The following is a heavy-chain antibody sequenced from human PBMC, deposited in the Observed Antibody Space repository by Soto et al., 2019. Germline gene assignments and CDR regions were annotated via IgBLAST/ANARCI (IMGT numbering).Heavy chain of an antibody. CDR1: GGSISSNSYY. V-gene: IGHV4-39*01. CDR2: IYYSGTT. Sequence: QLQLQESGPGLVKPSETLSLTCTVSGGSISSNSYYWAWIRQPPGKGLEWIGNIYYSGTTYYNPSLTSRATISVDTSKNQFPLQLSPVTAADPAVYYCARHKGGYYSGVDVWGQGTTVTVSS. J-gene: IGHJ6*02. D-gene: IGHD3-16*01. CDR3: ARHKGGYYSGVDV.